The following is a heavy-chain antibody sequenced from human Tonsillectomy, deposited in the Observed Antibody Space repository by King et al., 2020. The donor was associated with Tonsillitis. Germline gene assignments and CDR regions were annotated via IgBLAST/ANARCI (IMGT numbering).Heavy chain of an antibody. Sequence: QGQLVQSGAEVKKPGASVKVSCKASGYTFTGYYINWVRQAPGQGLEWVGWINPNSGGTDYAQKFQGRVTMTRDTSISTAYMQLSSLRSDDTAVYYCASLSGRYCNGGICDQDSWGQGTLVTVSS. J-gene: IGHJ4*02. CDR3: ASLSGRYCNGGICDQDS. CDR2: INPNSGGT. D-gene: IGHD2-15*01. CDR1: GYTFTGYY. V-gene: IGHV1-2*02.